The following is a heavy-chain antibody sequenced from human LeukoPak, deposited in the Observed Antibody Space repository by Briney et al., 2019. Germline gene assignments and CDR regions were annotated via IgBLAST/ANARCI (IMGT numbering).Heavy chain of an antibody. CDR1: GYTFTSYY. CDR2: INPSAGST. J-gene: IGHJ6*02. V-gene: IGHV1-46*01. Sequence: GASVKVSCKASGYTFTSYYMHWVRQAPGLGLEWMGIINPSAGSTNYAQKFQGRVTITADESTSTAYMELSSLRSEDTAVYYCARGRALRYDYYYGMDVWGQGTTVTVSS. D-gene: IGHD3-3*01. CDR3: ARGRALRYDYYYGMDV.